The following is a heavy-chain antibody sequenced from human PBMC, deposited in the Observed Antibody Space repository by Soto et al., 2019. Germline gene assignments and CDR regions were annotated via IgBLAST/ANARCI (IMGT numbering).Heavy chain of an antibody. V-gene: IGHV4-59*01. CDR1: GGSISSYY. D-gene: IGHD6-19*01. CDR3: ARWGYSSGWYLLDY. CDR2: IYYSGST. J-gene: IGHJ4*02. Sequence: SETLSLTCTVSGGSISSYYWSWIRQPPGKGLEWIGYIYYSGSTNYNPSLKSRFTISVDTSKNQFSLKLSSVTAADTAVYYCARWGYSSGWYLLDYWGQGTLVTVSS.